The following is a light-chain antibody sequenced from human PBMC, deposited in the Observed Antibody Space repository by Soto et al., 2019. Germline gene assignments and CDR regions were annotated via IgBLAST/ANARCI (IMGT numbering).Light chain of an antibody. J-gene: IGKJ1*01. CDR2: GAS. Sequence: VLTQSAVALSLSPGERATLSCRSSSSVSSSYLAWDPQSPGQAPRLLIYGASSRATGIPARFSGSVSGTGFTRTFSGLEPEDCAVYCCQQSGISPWTFGEGTKVEIK. V-gene: IGKV3-20*01. CDR1: SSVSSSY. CDR3: QQSGISPWT.